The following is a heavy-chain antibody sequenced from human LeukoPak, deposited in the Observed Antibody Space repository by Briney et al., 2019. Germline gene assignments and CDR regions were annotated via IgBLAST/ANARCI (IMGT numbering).Heavy chain of an antibody. CDR3: ARAMT. CDR2: IKPDGSDK. J-gene: IGHJ5*02. CDR1: GFTFSGYW. Sequence: GGSLRLSCAASGFTFSGYWMSWVRQAPGKGLEWVANIKPDGSDKAYVDSVKGRFTISRDDTKNSLYLQMSSLRAEDTAVYYCARAMTWGQGTLVTVSS. V-gene: IGHV3-7*01.